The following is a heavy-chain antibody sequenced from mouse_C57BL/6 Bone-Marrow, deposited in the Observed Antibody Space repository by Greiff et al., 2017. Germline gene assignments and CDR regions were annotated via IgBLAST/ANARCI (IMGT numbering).Heavy chain of an antibody. Sequence: EVKLMESGPELVKPGASVKMSCKASGYTFTDYNMHWVKQSHGKSLEWIGYINPNNGGTSYNQKFKGKATLTVNKSSSTAYMELRSLTSEDSAVYYCARGGGIIYAMDYWGQGTSVTVSS. CDR3: ARGGGIIYAMDY. CDR2: INPNNGGT. CDR1: GYTFTDYN. D-gene: IGHD2-4*01. J-gene: IGHJ4*01. V-gene: IGHV1-22*01.